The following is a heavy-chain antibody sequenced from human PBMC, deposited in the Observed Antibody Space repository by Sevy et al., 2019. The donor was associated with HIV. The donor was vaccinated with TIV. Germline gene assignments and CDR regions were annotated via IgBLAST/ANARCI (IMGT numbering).Heavy chain of an antibody. CDR1: GFTFSSYA. CDR3: ARDRKWGYYYDSTPNGA. Sequence: GGCLRLSCAASGFTFSSYAMHWVRQAPGKGLEWVAVISYDGSNKYYADSVKGRFTISRDNSKNTLYLQMNSLRAEDTAVYYCARDRKWGYYYDSTPNGAWGQGTLVTVSS. V-gene: IGHV3-30-3*01. CDR2: ISYDGSNK. D-gene: IGHD3-22*01. J-gene: IGHJ5*02.